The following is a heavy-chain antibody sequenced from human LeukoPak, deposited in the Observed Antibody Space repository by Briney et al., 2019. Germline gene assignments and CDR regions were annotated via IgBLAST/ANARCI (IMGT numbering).Heavy chain of an antibody. J-gene: IGHJ6*02. CDR3: ATRAGAVAGTKPNYYYGMDV. CDR2: ISWNSGSI. CDR1: GFTFDDYA. V-gene: IGHV3-9*01. D-gene: IGHD6-19*01. Sequence: GGSLRLSCAASGFTFDDYAMHWVRQAPGKGLEWVSGISWNSGSIGYADSVKGRFTISRDNAKNSLYLQMNSLRAEDTAVYYCATRAGAVAGTKPNYYYGMDVWGQGTTVTVSS.